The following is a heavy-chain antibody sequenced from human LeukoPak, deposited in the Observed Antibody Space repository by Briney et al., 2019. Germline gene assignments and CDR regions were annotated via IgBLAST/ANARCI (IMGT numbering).Heavy chain of an antibody. V-gene: IGHV1-2*06. CDR1: GYTFTSYY. CDR2: IDPNSGGT. J-gene: IGHJ4*02. D-gene: IGHD6-19*01. Sequence: GASVKVSCKASGYTFTSYYMHWVRQAPGQGLEWIGRIDPNSGGTSYAQKFQGRVTVTRDTSITTVYMELSRLRSDDTAMYYCARDARVAGDYWGQGTLVTVSS. CDR3: ARDARVAGDY.